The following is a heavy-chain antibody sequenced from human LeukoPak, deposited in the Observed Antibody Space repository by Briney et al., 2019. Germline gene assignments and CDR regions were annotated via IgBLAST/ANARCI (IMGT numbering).Heavy chain of an antibody. D-gene: IGHD3-22*01. V-gene: IGHV3-21*01. CDR2: ISVRSNYI. Sequence: PGGSLRLSCLASGYTFSSYSINWVRQAPGKGLEWVSSISVRSNYIYYADSVRGRFRVSRDDARDSLYLQMNSLRAEDTAVYYCVRLRRNSDTSGFHYYYDFWGQGTLVTVS. CDR3: VRLRRNSDTSGFHYYYDF. CDR1: GYTFSSYS. J-gene: IGHJ4*02.